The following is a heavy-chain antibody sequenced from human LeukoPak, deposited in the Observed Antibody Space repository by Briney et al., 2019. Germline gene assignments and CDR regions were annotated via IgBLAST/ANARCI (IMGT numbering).Heavy chain of an antibody. CDR1: GGSISSRY. CDR3: AKDRAGYYGSGSYFDY. D-gene: IGHD3-10*01. Sequence: PSGTLSLTCAVSGGSISSRYWWSWVRQPPGKGLEWVSAISGSGGSTYYADSVKGRFTISRDNSKNTLYLQMNSLRGEDTAVYYCAKDRAGYYGSGSYFDYWGQGTLVTVSS. J-gene: IGHJ4*02. CDR2: ISGSGGST. V-gene: IGHV3-23*01.